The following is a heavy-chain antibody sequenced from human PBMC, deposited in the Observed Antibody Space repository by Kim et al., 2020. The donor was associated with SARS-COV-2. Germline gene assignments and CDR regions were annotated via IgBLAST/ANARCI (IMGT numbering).Heavy chain of an antibody. CDR2: IIPIFGTA. CDR3: AREDSSGWYYYFDY. CDR1: GGTFSSYA. V-gene: IGHV1-69*13. Sequence: SVKVSCKASGGTFSSYAISWVRQAPGQGLDWMGGIIPIFGTANYAQKFQGRVTITADESTSTAYMELSSLRSEDTAAYYCAREDSSGWYYYFDYWGQGTLVTVSS. D-gene: IGHD6-19*01. J-gene: IGHJ4*02.